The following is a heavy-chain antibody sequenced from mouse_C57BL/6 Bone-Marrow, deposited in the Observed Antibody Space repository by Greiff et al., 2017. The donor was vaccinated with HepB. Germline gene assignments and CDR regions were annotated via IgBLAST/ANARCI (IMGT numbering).Heavy chain of an antibody. Sequence: EVKVEESGPGLVKPSQSLSLTCSVTGYSITSGYYWNWIRQFPGNKLEWMGYISYDGSNNYNPYLKNRISITRDTSKNQFFLKLNSVTTEDTATCSCARNYDPYAMDYWGQGTSVTVSS. CDR3: ARNYDPYAMDY. CDR1: GYSITSGYY. D-gene: IGHD2-4*01. V-gene: IGHV3-6*01. CDR2: ISYDGSN. J-gene: IGHJ4*01.